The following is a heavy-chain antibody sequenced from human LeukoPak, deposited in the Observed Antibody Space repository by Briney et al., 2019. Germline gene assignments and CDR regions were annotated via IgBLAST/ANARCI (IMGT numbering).Heavy chain of an antibody. CDR3: ARDRQVAGTDY. CDR1: GFTLSSYW. J-gene: IGHJ4*02. Sequence: GESLRLACAASGFTLSSYWMSWVRQAPGKGLEWVANIKQDGSEKYYVDSVKGRFTISRDNAKNSLYLQMNSLRAEDTAAYYCARDRQVAGTDYWGQGTLVTVSS. V-gene: IGHV3-7*03. D-gene: IGHD6-19*01. CDR2: IKQDGSEK.